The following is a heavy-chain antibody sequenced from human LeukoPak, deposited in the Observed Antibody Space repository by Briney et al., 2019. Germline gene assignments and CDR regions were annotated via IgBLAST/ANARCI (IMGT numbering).Heavy chain of an antibody. D-gene: IGHD1-26*01. Sequence: GGSLRLSCAASGFIFSSYSMNWVRQAPGKGLEWVSFISSSSSTIYYADSVKGRFTVSRDNAKNSLYLQMNSLRAEDTAVYYCARSQWELPFDYWGQGTLVTVSS. V-gene: IGHV3-48*04. CDR1: GFIFSSYS. CDR3: ARSQWELPFDY. J-gene: IGHJ4*02. CDR2: ISSSSSTI.